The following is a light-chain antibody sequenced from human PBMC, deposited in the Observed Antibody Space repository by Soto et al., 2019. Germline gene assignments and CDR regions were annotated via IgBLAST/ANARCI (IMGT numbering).Light chain of an antibody. J-gene: IGKJ5*01. Sequence: DIQMTQSPSTLSASVGDRVTITCRASQSFTRWLAWYQQKPGKAPKLLIYDASTLERGVPSRFRGTGSGTEFTLTISRLQPDDFETYYCQQYYRYSITFGQGTRLEIK. V-gene: IGKV1-5*01. CDR1: QSFTRW. CDR3: QQYYRYSIT. CDR2: DAS.